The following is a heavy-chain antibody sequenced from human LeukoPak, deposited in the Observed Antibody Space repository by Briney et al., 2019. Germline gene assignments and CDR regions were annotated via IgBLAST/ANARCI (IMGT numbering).Heavy chain of an antibody. D-gene: IGHD1-14*01. J-gene: IGHJ6*03. CDR1: GFTFSNYA. CDR3: AKDGRTDRYYYYYMDV. CDR2: ISGSGDST. Sequence: GGSLRLSCAASGFTFSNYAMSWVRQAPGRGLEWVSDISGSGDSTNYADSVKGRFTISRDNSKNTLYLQMNSLRAEDTAVYYCAKDGRTDRYYYYYMDVWGKGTTVTVSS. V-gene: IGHV3-23*01.